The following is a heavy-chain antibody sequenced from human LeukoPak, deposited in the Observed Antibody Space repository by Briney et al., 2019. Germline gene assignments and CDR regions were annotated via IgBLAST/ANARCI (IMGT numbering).Heavy chain of an antibody. J-gene: IGHJ6*02. Sequence: ASVKVSCKASGYTFTSYGISWVRQAPGQGLEWMGWINTNTGNPTYAQGFTGRFVFSLDTSVSTAYLQISSLKAEDTAVYYCARGYYYGSGSYYGPSYYYGMDVWGQGTTVTVSS. CDR3: ARGYYYGSGSYYGPSYYYGMDV. CDR2: INTNTGNP. D-gene: IGHD3-10*01. V-gene: IGHV7-4-1*02. CDR1: GYTFTSYG.